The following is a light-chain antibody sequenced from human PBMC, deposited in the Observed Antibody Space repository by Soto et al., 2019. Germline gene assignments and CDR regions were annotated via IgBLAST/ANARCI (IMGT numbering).Light chain of an antibody. Sequence: ETVLTQSPATLSLSPGEGATLSCRASQTVSRFLAWYQQKPGQAPRLLIYGVSNRATGVPARFSGSGSGTDFTLSISSLEPEDSGVYYCQQRFTWPLTFGGGTKVEIK. CDR3: QQRFTWPLT. CDR1: QTVSRF. CDR2: GVS. V-gene: IGKV3-11*01. J-gene: IGKJ4*01.